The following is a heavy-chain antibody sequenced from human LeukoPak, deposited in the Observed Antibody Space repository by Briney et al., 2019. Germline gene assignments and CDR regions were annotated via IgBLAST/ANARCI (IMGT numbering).Heavy chain of an antibody. V-gene: IGHV3-15*01. CDR2: IKSKTDGGTT. J-gene: IGHJ4*02. Sequence: GGSLRLSCAASGFTFSNAWMSWVRQAPGKGLEWVGRIKSKTDGGTTDYAAPVKGRFTISRDDSKNTLYLQMNSLKTEDTAVYYCTTEAGNSGYDLAFDYWGQGTLVTVSS. D-gene: IGHD5-12*01. CDR1: GFTFSNAW. CDR3: TTEAGNSGYDLAFDY.